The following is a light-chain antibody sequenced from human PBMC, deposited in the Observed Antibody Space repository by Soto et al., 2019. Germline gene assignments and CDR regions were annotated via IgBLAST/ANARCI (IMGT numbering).Light chain of an antibody. V-gene: IGLV2-23*02. Sequence: QSALTQPASVSGSPGQSITISCTGTNSDVGGYNLVSWYQQHPGKAPKLMIYEDSKRPSGVSNRFSGSKSGDTASLTISRLQAEDEAHYYCCSYAGSSTFVFGGGTKLTVL. CDR1: NSDVGGYNL. CDR3: CSYAGSSTFV. CDR2: EDS. J-gene: IGLJ3*02.